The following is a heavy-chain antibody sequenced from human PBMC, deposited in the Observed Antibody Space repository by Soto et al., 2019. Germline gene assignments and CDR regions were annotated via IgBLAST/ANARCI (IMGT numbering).Heavy chain of an antibody. Sequence: GGSLRLSCAASGFTFSSYAMHWVRQAPGKGLEWVAVISYDGSNKYYADSVKGRFTISRDNSKNTLYLQMNSLRAEDTAVYYCARDGTYSSPYYYYGMDVWGQGTTVTVSS. CDR1: GFTFSSYA. CDR3: ARDGTYSSPYYYYGMDV. J-gene: IGHJ6*02. CDR2: ISYDGSNK. V-gene: IGHV3-30-3*01. D-gene: IGHD6-13*01.